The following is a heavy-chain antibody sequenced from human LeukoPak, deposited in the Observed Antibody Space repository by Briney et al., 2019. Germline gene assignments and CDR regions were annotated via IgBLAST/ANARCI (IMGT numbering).Heavy chain of an antibody. J-gene: IGHJ4*02. CDR2: MNPNSGNT. CDR1: GYTFTSYD. Sequence: ASVKVSCKASGYTFTSYDINWVRQGTGQGLEWMGWMNPNSGNTGYAQKFQGRVTMTRNTSISTAYMELGSLRSEDTAVYYCARGYCSGGSCYSYPYWGQGTLVTVSS. D-gene: IGHD2-15*01. V-gene: IGHV1-8*01. CDR3: ARGYCSGGSCYSYPY.